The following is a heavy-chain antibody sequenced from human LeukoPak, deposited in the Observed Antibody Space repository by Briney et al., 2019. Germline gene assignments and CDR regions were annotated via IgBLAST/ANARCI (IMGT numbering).Heavy chain of an antibody. J-gene: IGHJ5*02. CDR1: GFTFSTYS. V-gene: IGHV3-21*01. CDR3: ARGPYYDILTGYSEFDP. Sequence: GGSLRLSCAASGFTFSTYSMNWVRQAPGKGLEWVSSISSSRNYVYYADSVRGRFTISRDNAKNSLYLQMNGLRDEDTAVYYCARGPYYDILTGYSEFDPWGQGTLVTVSS. CDR2: ISSSRNYV. D-gene: IGHD3-9*01.